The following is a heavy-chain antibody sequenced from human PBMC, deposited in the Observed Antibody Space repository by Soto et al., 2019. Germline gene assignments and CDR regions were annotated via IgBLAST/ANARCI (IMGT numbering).Heavy chain of an antibody. J-gene: IGHJ6*02. Sequence: GASVKVSCKASGYTFTNYDINWVRQATGQGLEWMGWMNPNSGYTNNAQKFQGRLTMTRNTATNTAYMELSSLRSEDTAGYFCARGHSDSYGIDVWGQRTTVTVSS. V-gene: IGHV1-8*01. CDR2: MNPNSGYT. CDR3: ARGHSDSYGIDV. CDR1: GYTFTNYD.